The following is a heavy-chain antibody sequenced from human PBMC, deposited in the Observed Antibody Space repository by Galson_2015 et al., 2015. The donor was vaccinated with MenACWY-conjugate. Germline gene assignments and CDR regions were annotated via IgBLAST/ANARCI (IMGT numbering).Heavy chain of an antibody. D-gene: IGHD3-10*01. V-gene: IGHV3-66*02. CDR1: GFTVSSNY. CDR3: ARAPMVRGLLDY. CDR2: IYAGGNT. Sequence: SLRLSCAASGFTVSSNYMTWVRQAPGKGLEWVSVIYAGGNTYYADSVKGRFTTSRDNSKNTLDLQMNSLRTEDTAVYYCARAPMVRGLLDYWGQGTLVTVSS. J-gene: IGHJ4*02.